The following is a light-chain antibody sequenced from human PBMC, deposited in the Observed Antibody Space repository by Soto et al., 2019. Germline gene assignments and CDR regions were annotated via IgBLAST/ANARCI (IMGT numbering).Light chain of an antibody. CDR2: EVI. Sequence: QSALTQPASVSGSPGQAITVSCSGTSSYIGAHNFVSWYQQHPGKAPKLIIYEVINRPSGVSDRFSGSKSGNTASLTISGLQSEDEADYYCNSYTTSNTVVFGSGTKVTVL. CDR3: NSYTTSNTVV. V-gene: IGLV2-14*03. CDR1: SSYIGAHNF. J-gene: IGLJ1*01.